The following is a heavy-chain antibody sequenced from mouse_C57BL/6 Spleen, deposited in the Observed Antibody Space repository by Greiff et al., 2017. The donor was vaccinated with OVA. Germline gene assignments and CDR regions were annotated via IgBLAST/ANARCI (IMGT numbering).Heavy chain of an antibody. J-gene: IGHJ4*01. D-gene: IGHD1-1*01. CDR2: IYPRSGNT. CDR3: ARGYYGSFMDY. CDR1: GYTFTSYG. V-gene: IGHV1-81*01. Sequence: QVHVKQSGAELARPGASVKLSCKASGYTFTSYGISWVKQRTGQGLEWIGEIYPRSGNTYYNEKFKGKATLTADKSSSTAYMELRSLTSEDAAVYFCARGYYGSFMDYWGQGTSVTVSS.